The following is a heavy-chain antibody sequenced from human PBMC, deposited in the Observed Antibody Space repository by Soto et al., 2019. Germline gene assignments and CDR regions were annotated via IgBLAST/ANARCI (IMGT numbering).Heavy chain of an antibody. Sequence: QVQLVQSGAEVKKPGASVTVSCKASGYTFTSYGISWVRQAPGQGLEWMGWISAYKGNTNYAQKLQGRVTMTTDTATSTGYRELMSLRSDDTAVYYCARDPSLFYMDVWGKGTTVTVSS. V-gene: IGHV1-18*01. D-gene: IGHD3-10*01. J-gene: IGHJ6*03. CDR3: ARDPSLFYMDV. CDR2: ISAYKGNT. CDR1: GYTFTSYG.